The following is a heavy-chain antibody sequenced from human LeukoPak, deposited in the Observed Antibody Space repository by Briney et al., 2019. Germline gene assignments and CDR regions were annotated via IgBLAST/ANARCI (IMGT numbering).Heavy chain of an antibody. V-gene: IGHV3-48*01. CDR3: ARGGYCSGGTCYTGDY. CDR1: GFTFSSYS. J-gene: IGHJ4*02. Sequence: GGSLRLTCAASGFTFSSYSMNWVRQAPGKGLEWISHISMRSDTIYYADSVKGRFTVSRDKAKNSLYLQMNSLRVEDTAVYYCARGGYCSGGTCYTGDYWGQGTLVTVSS. CDR2: ISMRSDTI. D-gene: IGHD2-15*01.